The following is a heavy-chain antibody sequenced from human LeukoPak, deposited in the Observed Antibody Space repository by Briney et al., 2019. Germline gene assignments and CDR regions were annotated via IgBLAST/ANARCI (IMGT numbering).Heavy chain of an antibody. CDR3: ARYYDFWSGFDY. CDR2: IYYSGST. CDR1: GYSISSSNW. Sequence: ASDTLSLTCAVSGYSISSSNWWGWIRQPPGKGLEWIGYIYYSGSTYYNPSLESRVTMSVDTSKNQFSLKLSSVTAVDTAVYYCARYYDFWSGFDYWGQGTLVTVSS. V-gene: IGHV4-28*01. D-gene: IGHD3-3*01. J-gene: IGHJ4*02.